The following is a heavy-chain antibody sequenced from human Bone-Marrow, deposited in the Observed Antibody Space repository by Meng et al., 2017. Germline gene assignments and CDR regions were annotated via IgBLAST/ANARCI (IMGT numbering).Heavy chain of an antibody. CDR1: GYSISSGYY. Sequence: GSLRLSCTVSGYSISSGYYWGWIRQPPGKGLEWIGCIYHSGSTYYNPSLKSRVTIPVDTSKNQFSLKLSSVTAADTAVYYCARDEYGSGSYYLFYYYYYGMDVWGQGTTVTVSS. J-gene: IGHJ6*02. D-gene: IGHD3-10*01. CDR2: IYHSGST. CDR3: ARDEYGSGSYYLFYYYYYGMDV. V-gene: IGHV4-38-2*02.